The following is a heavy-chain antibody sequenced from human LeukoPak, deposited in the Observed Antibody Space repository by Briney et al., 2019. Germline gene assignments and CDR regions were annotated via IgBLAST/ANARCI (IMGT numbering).Heavy chain of an antibody. J-gene: IGHJ5*02. CDR2: NSAYNGNT. Sequence: EAAVKVSSKASGYTFTSYGISWGRQAPGQGLGWEGCNSAYNGNTNYAQKLQGRVNMTKDTSPSTAYMELRSLRSDDTAVYYCARTLMALAGDLGWFDPWGQGTLVTVSS. V-gene: IGHV1-18*01. D-gene: IGHD4-17*01. CDR3: ARTLMALAGDLGWFDP. CDR1: GYTFTSYG.